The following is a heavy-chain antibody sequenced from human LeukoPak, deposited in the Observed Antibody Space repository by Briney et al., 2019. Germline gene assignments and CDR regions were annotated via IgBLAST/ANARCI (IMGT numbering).Heavy chain of an antibody. J-gene: IGHJ4*02. CDR3: ARVSSWYGSFDY. CDR1: GFTVGSNY. Sequence: GGSLRLSCAASGFTVGSNYMSWVRQAPGKGLEWVSVIYSGGSTYYADSVKGRFTISRDNSKNTLYLQMNSLRAEDTAVYYCARVSSWYGSFDYWGQGTLVTVSS. D-gene: IGHD6-13*01. V-gene: IGHV3-66*01. CDR2: IYSGGST.